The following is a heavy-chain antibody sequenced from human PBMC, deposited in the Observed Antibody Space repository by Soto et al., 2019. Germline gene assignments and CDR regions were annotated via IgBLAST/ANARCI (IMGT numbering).Heavy chain of an antibody. CDR3: ARDLMEISSSSRVFDY. V-gene: IGHV3-30-3*01. Sequence: GGSLRLSCAASGFTFSSYAMHRFRQAPGKGLEWVAVISYDGSNKYYADSVKGRFTISRDNSKNTLYLQMNSLRAEDTAVYYCARDLMEISSSSRVFDYWGQGTLVTVSS. J-gene: IGHJ4*02. D-gene: IGHD6-6*01. CDR1: GFTFSSYA. CDR2: ISYDGSNK.